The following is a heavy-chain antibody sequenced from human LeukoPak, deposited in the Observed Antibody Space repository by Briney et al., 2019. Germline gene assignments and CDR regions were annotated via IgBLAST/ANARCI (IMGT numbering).Heavy chain of an antibody. CDR3: ARLQYSNGYVDY. V-gene: IGHV5-51*01. CDR1: EYSFTNYW. CDR2: IYPDDSDT. Sequence: GESLKISCTGSEYSFTNYWIGWVRQMPGKGLEWMGIIYPDDSDTRYRPSFQGQVTISADKSIATAYLQWSSLKASDTAMYYCARLQYSNGYVDYWGQGTLVTVSS. D-gene: IGHD5-18*01. J-gene: IGHJ4*02.